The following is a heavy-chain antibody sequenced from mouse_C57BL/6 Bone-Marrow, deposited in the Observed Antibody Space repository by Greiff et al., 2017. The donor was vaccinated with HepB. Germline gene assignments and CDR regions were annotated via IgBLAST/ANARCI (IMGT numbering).Heavy chain of an antibody. D-gene: IGHD1-1*01. CDR2: ISNLAYSI. Sequence: EVHLVESGGGLVQPGGSLKLSCAASGFTFSDYGMAWVRQAPRKGPEWVAFISNLAYSIYYADTVTGRFTISRENAKNTLYLEMSSLRSEDTAMYYCARQDYYGSSLPYAMDYWVKEPQSPSPQ. CDR1: GFTFSDYG. V-gene: IGHV5-15*01. CDR3: ARQDYYGSSLPYAMDY. J-gene: IGHJ4*01.